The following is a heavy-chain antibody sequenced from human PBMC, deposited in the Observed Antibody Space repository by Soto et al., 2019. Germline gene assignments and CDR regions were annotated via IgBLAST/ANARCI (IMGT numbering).Heavy chain of an antibody. D-gene: IGHD5-12*01. CDR3: ARGGSGYPFDY. V-gene: IGHV4-59*11. CDR1: AGSISGHY. CDR2: IYYSGNT. Sequence: PSETLSLTCTVSAGSISGHYWSWIRRPPGKGLEWIAYIYYSGNTNYNPSLKSRVTMSLDTSKNQFSLKVRSVTAADTAVYYCARGGSGYPFDYWGQGTLVTVSS. J-gene: IGHJ4*02.